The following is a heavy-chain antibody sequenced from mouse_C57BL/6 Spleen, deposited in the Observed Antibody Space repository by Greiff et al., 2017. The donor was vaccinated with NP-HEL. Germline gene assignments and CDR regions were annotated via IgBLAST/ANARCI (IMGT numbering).Heavy chain of an antibody. CDR1: GYAFSSSW. V-gene: IGHV1-82*01. J-gene: IGHJ2*01. D-gene: IGHD2-3*01. CDR2: IYPGDGDT. CDR3: ARKGIYDGYY. Sequence: VQLQQSGPELVKPGASAKISCKASGYAFSSSWMNWVKQRPGKGLEWIGRIYPGDGDTNYNGKFKGKATLTADKSSSTAYMQLSSLTSEDSAVYFCARKGIYDGYYWGQGTTLTVSS.